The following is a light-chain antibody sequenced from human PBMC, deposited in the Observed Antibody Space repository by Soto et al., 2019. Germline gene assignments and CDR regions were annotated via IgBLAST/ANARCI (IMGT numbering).Light chain of an antibody. CDR2: GAS. J-gene: IGKJ1*01. CDR1: QSISRY. Sequence: EIVWTPSPGTLSLSPRQRTTLSCRASQSISRYLAWYQQKPGQGPRLLIYGASSRATGTPDRFSGSGSGTDFTLTISSLQPDDFATYYCQHYNSYSEAFGQGTKVDI. CDR3: QHYNSYSEA. V-gene: IGKV3-20*01.